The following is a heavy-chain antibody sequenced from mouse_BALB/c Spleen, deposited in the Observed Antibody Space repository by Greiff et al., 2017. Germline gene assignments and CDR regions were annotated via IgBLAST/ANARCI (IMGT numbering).Heavy chain of an antibody. J-gene: IGHJ3*01. Sequence: EVKLVESGAELVKPGASVKLSCTASGFNIKDTYMHWVKQRPEQGLEWIGRIDPANGNTKYDPKFQGKATITADTSSNTAYLQLSSLTSEDTAVYYCASDSSGYGAYWSQGTLVTVSA. V-gene: IGHV14-3*02. D-gene: IGHD3-2*01. CDR3: ASDSSGYGAY. CDR1: GFNIKDTY. CDR2: IDPANGNT.